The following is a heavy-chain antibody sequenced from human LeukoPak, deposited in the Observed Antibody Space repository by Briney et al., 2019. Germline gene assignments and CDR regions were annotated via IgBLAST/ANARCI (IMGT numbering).Heavy chain of an antibody. CDR1: GGSISGYY. D-gene: IGHD3-22*01. Sequence: PSETLSLTCTVSGGSISGYYWSWIRQPPGKGLEWIGHIYYSGSTNYNPSLKSRVTISVDTSKNQFSLKLSSVTAADTAVYYCARLGYDSSGPGSKYYFDYWGQGTLVTVSS. J-gene: IGHJ4*02. V-gene: IGHV4-59*08. CDR3: ARLGYDSSGPGSKYYFDY. CDR2: IYYSGST.